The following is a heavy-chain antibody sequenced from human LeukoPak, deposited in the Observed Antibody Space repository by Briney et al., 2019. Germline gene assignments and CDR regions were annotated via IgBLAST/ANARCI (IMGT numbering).Heavy chain of an antibody. CDR3: ARVPLGTYSIDC. J-gene: IGHJ4*02. D-gene: IGHD3-10*01. CDR2: IYSSGST. Sequence: PSQTLSLTCTVSGGSISSYYWSWIRQPPGKGLEWIGDIYSSGSTTYNPSLKSRVTILVDSSKNQFSLKLSSVTAADTAVYYCARVPLGTYSIDCWGQGTLVTVS. V-gene: IGHV4-59*01. CDR1: GGSISSYY.